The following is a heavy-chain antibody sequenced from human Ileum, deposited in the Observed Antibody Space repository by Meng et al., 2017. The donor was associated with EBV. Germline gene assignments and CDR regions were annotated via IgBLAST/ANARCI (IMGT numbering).Heavy chain of an antibody. CDR2: ICYTDYT. Sequence: QLPLSASGIELAKPSETLSLTCSVSGGSSSSSNYCWGWIRQPPGKGLEWIQSICYTDYTYYNPCLKSRVTISADKSKNQFSLRLNSLTAADTAVYYCAMGPDYAKTGYWGQGTLVTVSS. J-gene: IGHJ4*02. D-gene: IGHD4-17*01. V-gene: IGHV4-39*01. CDR3: AMGPDYAKTGY. CDR1: GGSSSSSNYC.